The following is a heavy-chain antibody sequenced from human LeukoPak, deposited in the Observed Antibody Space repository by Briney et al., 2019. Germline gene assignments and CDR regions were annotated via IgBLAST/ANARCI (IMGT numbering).Heavy chain of an antibody. J-gene: IGHJ4*02. Sequence: TSETLSLTCAVYGGSFSGYYWNWIRQPPGKGLEWIGEINHSGSTNYNPSLKSRVTVSVDTSKNQFSLKLSSVTAADTARYYCARRSRDTDVSSWYFDYWGRGILVTVSS. CDR2: INHSGST. CDR3: ARRSRDTDVSSWYFDY. D-gene: IGHD6-13*01. V-gene: IGHV4-34*01. CDR1: GGSFSGYY.